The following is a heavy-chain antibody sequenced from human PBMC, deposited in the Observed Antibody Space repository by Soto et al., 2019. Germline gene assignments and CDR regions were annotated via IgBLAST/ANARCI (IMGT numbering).Heavy chain of an antibody. V-gene: IGHV5-51*01. D-gene: IGHD3-10*01. CDR2: IYPGDSET. J-gene: IGHJ4*02. CDR1: GYIFTTYW. CDR3: ARLDGSGYFDY. Sequence: GESLKISCKGSGYIFTTYWIGWVRQMPGKGLEWMGIIYPGDSETRSSPSFQGQVTISADKSISTAYAQWSSLKASDTAMYYCARLDGSGYFDYWGQGTLVTVSS.